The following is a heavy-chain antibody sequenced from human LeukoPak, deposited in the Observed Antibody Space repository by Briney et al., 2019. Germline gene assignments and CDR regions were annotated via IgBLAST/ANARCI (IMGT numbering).Heavy chain of an antibody. CDR2: ISGGGGST. D-gene: IGHD1-14*01. V-gene: IGHV3-23*01. CDR1: EFTFSNYA. CDR3: AKGSGINHYHWIDP. Sequence: GGSLRLSCAASEFTFSNYAMKWVRQAPGKGLEWVSGISGGGGSTYYADSVKGRFTISRDNSKNTLYLQMDSLRAEDTALYYCAKGSGINHYHWIDPWGQGTLVTVSS. J-gene: IGHJ5*02.